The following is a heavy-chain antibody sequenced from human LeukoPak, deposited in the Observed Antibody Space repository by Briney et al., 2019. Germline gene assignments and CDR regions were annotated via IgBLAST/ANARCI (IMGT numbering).Heavy chain of an antibody. CDR2: FSWNSGSI. CDR1: GFTFDDYA. J-gene: IGHJ4*02. D-gene: IGHD5-24*01. V-gene: IGHV3-9*01. CDR3: AKDIGSGMATSYFDY. Sequence: GGSLRLSCAASGFTFDDYAMHWVRQAPGKGLEWVSGFSWNSGSIGYADSVKGRFTISRDNAKNSLYLQMNSLRAEDTALYYCAKDIGSGMATSYFDYWGQGTLVTVSS.